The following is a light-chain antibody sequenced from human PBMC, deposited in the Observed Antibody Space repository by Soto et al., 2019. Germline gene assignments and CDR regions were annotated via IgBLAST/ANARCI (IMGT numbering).Light chain of an antibody. CDR3: SSYTRSNTVV. Sequence: QSALTQPASVSGSPGQSITISCTGTSSGIGHYNYVSWYQQHPGEAPKLMIYEVSNRPSGVSNRFSGSKSGNTASLTISGLQAEDEADYYCSSYTRSNTVVFGGGTKLTVL. V-gene: IGLV2-14*01. CDR1: SSGIGHYNY. J-gene: IGLJ3*02. CDR2: EVS.